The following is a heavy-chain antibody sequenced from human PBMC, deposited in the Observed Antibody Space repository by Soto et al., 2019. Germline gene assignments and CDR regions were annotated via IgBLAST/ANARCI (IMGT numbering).Heavy chain of an antibody. CDR3: VGEVGFQLIY. CDR1: GFTFSTHS. V-gene: IGHV3-48*01. Sequence: GGSLRLSCAASGFTFSTHSMNWVHQAPGKGLEWISYITSSSGTMYADSVKGRFTISRDNAKNSLYLQMNSLRAEDTAVYFCVGEVGFQLIYWGQGTLVTVSS. D-gene: IGHD2-2*01. J-gene: IGHJ4*02. CDR2: ITSSSGTM.